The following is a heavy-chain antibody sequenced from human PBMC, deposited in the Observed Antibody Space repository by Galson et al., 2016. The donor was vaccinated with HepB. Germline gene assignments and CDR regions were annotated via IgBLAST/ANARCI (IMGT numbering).Heavy chain of an antibody. CDR3: AREGLLGTTSCCKGFDY. CDR1: GGSITSTNW. Sequence: SETLSLTCAVSGGSITSTNWWSWVRQPPGKGLEWIGEIYHSGTTNYNPSLKSRVTSSVDKSNNQLSLKLTSVTAADTAVYYCAREGLLGTTSCCKGFDYWGQGALVTVSS. CDR2: IYHSGTT. J-gene: IGHJ4*02. D-gene: IGHD2-2*01. V-gene: IGHV4-4*02.